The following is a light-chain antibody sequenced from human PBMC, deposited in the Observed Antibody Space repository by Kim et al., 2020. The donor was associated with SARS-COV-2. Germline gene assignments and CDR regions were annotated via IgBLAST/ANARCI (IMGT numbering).Light chain of an antibody. Sequence: EIVLTQSPATLSLSPGERASLSCRASQSVGTSLVWYQQKVGQAPRLLIYDASKRATDIPAKFSGSGSGTDFTLTISNLGSVDFAVYYCLQRSDWPLGFGGGAKVDIK. CDR1: QSVGTS. V-gene: IGKV3-11*01. CDR3: LQRSDWPLG. J-gene: IGKJ4*01. CDR2: DAS.